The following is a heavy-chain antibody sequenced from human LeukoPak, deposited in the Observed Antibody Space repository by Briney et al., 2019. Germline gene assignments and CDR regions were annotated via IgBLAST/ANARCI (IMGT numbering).Heavy chain of an antibody. CDR3: AGEPATTTVTNPFFDY. V-gene: IGHV1-46*01. CDR1: GYTFTSYY. Sequence: ASVKVSCKASGYTFTSYYMHWVRQAPGQGLEWMGIINPSGGSTTYAQKFQGRVTMTRDTSTSTVYMELSSLRSEDTAVYYCAGEPATTTVTNPFFDYWGQGTLVTVSS. D-gene: IGHD4-17*01. CDR2: INPSGGST. J-gene: IGHJ4*02.